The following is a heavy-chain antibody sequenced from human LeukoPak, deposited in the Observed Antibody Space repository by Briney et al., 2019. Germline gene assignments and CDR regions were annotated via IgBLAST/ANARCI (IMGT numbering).Heavy chain of an antibody. J-gene: IGHJ4*02. CDR1: GFTFSDYY. Sequence: GGSLRLSXAASGFTFSDYYMSWIRQAPGKGLEWVSYISSSGSTIYYADSVKGRFTISRDNAKNSLYLQMNSLRVEDTAVYYCARDSRYYDFWSGYPPPDYRGQGTLVTVSS. CDR3: ARDSRYYDFWSGYPPPDY. CDR2: ISSSGSTI. V-gene: IGHV3-11*04. D-gene: IGHD3-3*01.